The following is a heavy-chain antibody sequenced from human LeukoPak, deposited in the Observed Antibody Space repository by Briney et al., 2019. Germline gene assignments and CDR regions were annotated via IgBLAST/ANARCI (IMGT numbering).Heavy chain of an antibody. V-gene: IGHV1-2*02. Sequence: ASVKVSCKASGYTFTGHYIHWVRQAPGQGLEWMGWINPNSGGTNYAQKFQGRVTMTRDTSITTAYMELSRLRSDDTAVYYCARGSSSSPRDAFDIWGQGTMVTVSS. CDR1: GYTFTGHY. D-gene: IGHD6-6*01. J-gene: IGHJ3*02. CDR3: ARGSSSSPRDAFDI. CDR2: INPNSGGT.